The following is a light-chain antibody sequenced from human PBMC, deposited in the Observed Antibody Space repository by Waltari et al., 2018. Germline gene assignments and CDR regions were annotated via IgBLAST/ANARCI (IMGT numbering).Light chain of an antibody. CDR1: RSDVGNYNL. V-gene: IGLV2-23*02. Sequence: QSALTQPASVSGSPRQSITISCTGTRSDVGNYNLVSWYQHHPGKVPKLMIYEVTKRPSGISNRFSGSKSGNTASLTISGLQAEDEGDYYCCSYAGSRIVVFGGGTKMTVL. CDR2: EVT. CDR3: CSYAGSRIVV. J-gene: IGLJ2*01.